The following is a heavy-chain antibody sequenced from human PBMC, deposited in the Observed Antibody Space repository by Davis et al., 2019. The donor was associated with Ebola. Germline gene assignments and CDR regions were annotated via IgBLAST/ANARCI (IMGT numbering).Heavy chain of an antibody. CDR1: GFSFSDYY. Sequence: GGSLRLSCAASGFSFSDYYMSWIRQAPGKGLEWVSYISSTSRYTNYADSVKGRFTISRDNAKNSLYLQMNSLRDEDTAVYYCARDRIAVAGIYYYGMDVWGKGTTVTVSS. CDR3: ARDRIAVAGIYYYGMDV. CDR2: ISSTSRYT. V-gene: IGHV3-11*06. D-gene: IGHD6-19*01. J-gene: IGHJ6*04.